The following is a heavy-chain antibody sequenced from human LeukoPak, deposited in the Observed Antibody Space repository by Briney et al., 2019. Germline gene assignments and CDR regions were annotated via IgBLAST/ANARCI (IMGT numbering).Heavy chain of an antibody. Sequence: SETLPLTCTVSGGSISSYYWSWIRQPPGKGLEWIGYIYYSGSTNYNPSLKSRVTISVDTSKNQFSLKLSSVTAADTAVYYCASGVVVITTRPFDYWGQGTLVTVSS. V-gene: IGHV4-59*08. CDR2: IYYSGST. D-gene: IGHD3-22*01. CDR3: ASGVVVITTRPFDY. J-gene: IGHJ4*02. CDR1: GGSISSYY.